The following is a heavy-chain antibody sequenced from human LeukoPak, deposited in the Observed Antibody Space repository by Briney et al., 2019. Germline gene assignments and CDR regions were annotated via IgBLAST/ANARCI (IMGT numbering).Heavy chain of an antibody. CDR3: ASKYYYDSSGYFRTTYYYYYGMDV. V-gene: IGHV1-69*13. CDR2: IIPIFGTA. D-gene: IGHD3-22*01. Sequence: SVKVSCKASGGTFSSYAISWVRQAPGQGLEWMGGIIPIFGTANYAQKFQGRATITADESTSTAYMELSSLRSEDTAVYYCASKYYYDSSGYFRTTYYYYYGMDVWGQGTTVTVSS. CDR1: GGTFSSYA. J-gene: IGHJ6*02.